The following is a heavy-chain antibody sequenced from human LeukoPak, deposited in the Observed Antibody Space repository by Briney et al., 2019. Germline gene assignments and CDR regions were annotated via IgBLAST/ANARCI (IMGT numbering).Heavy chain of an antibody. V-gene: IGHV1-18*01. Sequence: ASVKVSCKAFGYTFTSYGISWVRQAPGQGLEWMGWISAYNGNTNYAQKLQGRVTMTTDTSTSTAYMELRSLRSDDTAVYYCARDLVVVPAAAPPDYWGQGTLVTVSS. CDR2: ISAYNGNT. J-gene: IGHJ4*02. CDR1: GYTFTSYG. D-gene: IGHD2-2*01. CDR3: ARDLVVVPAAAPPDY.